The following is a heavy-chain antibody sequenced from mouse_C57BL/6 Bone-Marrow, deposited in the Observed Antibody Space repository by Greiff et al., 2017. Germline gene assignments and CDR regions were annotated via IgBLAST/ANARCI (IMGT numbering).Heavy chain of an antibody. CDR1: GYTFTSYG. V-gene: IGHV1-81*01. Sequence: VMLVESGAELARPGASVKLSCKASGYTFTSYGISWVKQRTGQGLEWIGEIYPRSGNTYYNEKFKGKATLTADKSSSTAYMELRSLTSEDSAVYFCARTGYYGSSQYYFDDWGQGTTLTVSS. J-gene: IGHJ2*01. CDR2: IYPRSGNT. CDR3: ARTGYYGSSQYYFDD. D-gene: IGHD1-1*01.